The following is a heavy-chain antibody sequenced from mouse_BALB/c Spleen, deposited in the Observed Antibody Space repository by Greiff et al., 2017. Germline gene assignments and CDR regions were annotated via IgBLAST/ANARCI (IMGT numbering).Heavy chain of an antibody. CDR3: ARASHGNDIDY. CDR1: GYTFTGYK. D-gene: IGHD2-2*01. J-gene: IGHJ2*01. V-gene: IGHV1-18*01. CDR2: ISPSYDST. Sequence: EVQLLQFGAGLVQPGASGKISCEASGYTFTGYKMDWVKQGHGKSLEWIGDISPSYDSTSYNQTVKGQATLTVDKSSSTPYMQLRSLTSEDTAVYYCARASHGNDIDYWGQGTTLTVSS.